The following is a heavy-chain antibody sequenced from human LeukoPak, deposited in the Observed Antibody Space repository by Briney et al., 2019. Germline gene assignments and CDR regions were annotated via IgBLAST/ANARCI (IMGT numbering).Heavy chain of an antibody. CDR1: GFTFDDYA. Sequence: PGRSLRLSCAASGFTFDDYAMHWVRQAPGKGLEWVSGISWNSGSIGYADSVKGRFTISRDNAKNSLYLQMNSLRAEDTALYYCAKRAGAVAGSRAYYFDYWGQGTLVTVSS. J-gene: IGHJ4*02. CDR3: AKRAGAVAGSRAYYFDY. D-gene: IGHD6-19*01. V-gene: IGHV3-9*01. CDR2: ISWNSGSI.